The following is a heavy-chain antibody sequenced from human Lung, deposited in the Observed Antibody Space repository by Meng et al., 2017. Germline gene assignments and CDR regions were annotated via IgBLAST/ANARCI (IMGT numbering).Heavy chain of an antibody. J-gene: IGHJ4*02. V-gene: IGHV4-34*01. Sequence: QVQLQEWGAGMLEPSETLSLHCVGSGGSFSDYYWSWIRQPPGKGLEWIGEINHSGSTNYNPSLESRATISVDTSQNNLSLKLSSVTAADSAVYYCARGPTTMAHDFDYWGQGTLVTVSS. D-gene: IGHD4-11*01. CDR3: ARGPTTMAHDFDY. CDR2: INHSGST. CDR1: GGSFSDYY.